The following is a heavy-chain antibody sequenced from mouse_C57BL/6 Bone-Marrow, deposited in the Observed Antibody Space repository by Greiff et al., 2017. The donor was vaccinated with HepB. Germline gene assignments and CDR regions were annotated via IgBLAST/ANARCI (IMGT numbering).Heavy chain of an antibody. J-gene: IGHJ4*01. CDR3: ARDLLSYYYAMDY. CDR1: GYSITSGYY. Sequence: EVKLQESGPGLVKPSQSLSLTCSVTGYSITSGYYWNWIRQFPGNKLEWMGYISYDGSNNYNPSLKNRISITRDTSKNQFFLKLNSVTTEDTATYYCARDLLSYYYAMDYWGQGTSVTVSS. V-gene: IGHV3-6*01. CDR2: ISYDGSN. D-gene: IGHD2-1*01.